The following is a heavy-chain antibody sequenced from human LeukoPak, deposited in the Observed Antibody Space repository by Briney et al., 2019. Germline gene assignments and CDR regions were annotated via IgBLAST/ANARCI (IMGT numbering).Heavy chain of an antibody. CDR2: ISAYNGNT. J-gene: IGHJ5*02. V-gene: IGHV1-18*01. CDR3: ARGRGYDFWSSNVNWFDP. CDR1: GYTFTSYG. D-gene: IGHD3-3*01. Sequence: ASVKVSCKASGYTFTSYGISWVRQAPGQGLEWMGWISAYNGNTNYAQKLQGRVTMTTDTSTSTAYMELRSLRSDDTAVYYCARGRGYDFWSSNVNWFDPWGQGTLVTVSS.